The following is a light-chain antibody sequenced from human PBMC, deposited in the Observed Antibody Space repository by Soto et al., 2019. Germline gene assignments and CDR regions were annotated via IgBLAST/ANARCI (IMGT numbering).Light chain of an antibody. CDR2: GAS. CDR3: QHFGGTTFT. J-gene: IGKJ5*01. Sequence: EIVLTQPPGTLSLSPGEGATLSFSASQSVSSSYIAWYQQRPGQTPSLLIYGASTRATGIPDRFSGSGSGTHFTLTISRLEPGDFAVYYCQHFGGTTFTFGQGTRLENK. CDR1: QSVSSSY. V-gene: IGKV3-20*01.